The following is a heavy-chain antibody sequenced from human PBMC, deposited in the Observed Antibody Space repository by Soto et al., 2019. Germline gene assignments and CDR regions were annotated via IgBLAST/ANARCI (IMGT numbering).Heavy chain of an antibody. CDR3: AKDRKSGSGWYWDY. CDR1: GYTFTSYG. Sequence: ASVKVSCKASGYTFTSYGISWVRQAPGQGLEWMGWISAYNGNTNYAQKLQGRVTMTTDTSTSTAYMELRSLRAEDTAVYYCAKDRKSGSGWYWDYWGQGTLVTVSS. V-gene: IGHV1-18*01. D-gene: IGHD6-19*01. J-gene: IGHJ4*02. CDR2: ISAYNGNT.